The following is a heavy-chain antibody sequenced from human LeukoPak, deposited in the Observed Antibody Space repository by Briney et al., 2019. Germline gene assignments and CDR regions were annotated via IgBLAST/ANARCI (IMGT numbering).Heavy chain of an antibody. CDR3: ARRAGAYSHPYDY. J-gene: IGHJ4*02. D-gene: IGHD4/OR15-4a*01. CDR2: IYSDNT. CDR1: GFTVSTNS. Sequence: GGSLRLSCTVSGFTVSTNSMSWVRQAPGKGLEWVSFIYSDNTHYSDSVKGRFTISRDNSKNTLYLQMNSLRAEDTAVYYCARRAGAYSHPYDYWGQGTLVTVPS. V-gene: IGHV3-53*01.